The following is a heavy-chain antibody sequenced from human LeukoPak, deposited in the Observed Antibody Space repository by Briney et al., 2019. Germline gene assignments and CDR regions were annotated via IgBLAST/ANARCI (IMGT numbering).Heavy chain of an antibody. V-gene: IGHV3-23*01. J-gene: IGHJ4*02. Sequence: PGGSLRLSCAASGFTFSSYGMHWVRQAPGKGLEWVSAISGSGGSTYYADSAKGRFTISRDNSKNTLYLQMNSLRAEDTAVYYCAKDSSSWYWYYWGQGTLVTVSS. CDR1: GFTFSSYG. D-gene: IGHD6-13*01. CDR3: AKDSSSWYWYY. CDR2: ISGSGGST.